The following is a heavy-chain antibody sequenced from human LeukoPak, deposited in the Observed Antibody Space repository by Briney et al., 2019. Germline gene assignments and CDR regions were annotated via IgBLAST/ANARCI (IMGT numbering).Heavy chain of an antibody. Sequence: GGSLRLSCAASGYIFSDHAMHWVRQAPGKGLEWLAYLSHDGTTAYYANSVKGRLTISRDNSKNTLYLQMNSLRAEDTAVYYFARDNDLSGTFVNYFADGAKETLFTFSS. J-gene: IGHJ4*01. D-gene: IGHD1-26*01. CDR2: LSHDGTTA. CDR3: ARDNDLSGTFVNYFA. V-gene: IGHV3-30*04. CDR1: GYIFSDHA.